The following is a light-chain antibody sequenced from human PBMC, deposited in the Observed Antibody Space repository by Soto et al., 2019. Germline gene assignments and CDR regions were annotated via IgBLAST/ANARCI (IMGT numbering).Light chain of an antibody. CDR1: QNISNW. CDR2: GAS. J-gene: IGKJ2*01. CDR3: HQYNSYSPT. Sequence: DIQVTQSPSTLSASVGDRVTITCRDRQNISNWLAWYQQKPGEAPKLLIYGASTLESGVPSRFSGSGSATEFTLTISSLQPDVFATYYCHQYNSYSPTFGQGTKLEIK. V-gene: IGKV1-5*01.